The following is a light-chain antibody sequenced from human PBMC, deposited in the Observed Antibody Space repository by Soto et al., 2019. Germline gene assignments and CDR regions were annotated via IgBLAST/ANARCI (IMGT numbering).Light chain of an antibody. CDR3: HQRGDWPT. CDR1: QNVNYY. V-gene: IGKV3-11*01. Sequence: EIVVTQSPATLSLSPGDTATLSCRTSQNVNYYLAWYQQKPGQAPRLLIYDTSNRATGIPARFTGSGSGTDFTLTISSLEPEDSAVYYCHQRGDWPTFGGGTKVEIK. J-gene: IGKJ4*01. CDR2: DTS.